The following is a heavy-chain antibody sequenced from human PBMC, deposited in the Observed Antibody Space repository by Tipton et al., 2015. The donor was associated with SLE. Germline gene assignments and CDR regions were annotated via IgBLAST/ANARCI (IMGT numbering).Heavy chain of an antibody. Sequence: TLSLTCTVSGGSIRSSRHFWGWIRQPPGKGLEWIGVLYYSGNTYYNPSLKSPVTLSIDTSKNPFSLKMRSVTAADTAVYFCARGYCSDGVCYGFGFFDYWGQGNLVTVSS. D-gene: IGHD2-8*01. CDR2: LYYSGNT. J-gene: IGHJ4*02. CDR3: ARGYCSDGVCYGFGFFDY. V-gene: IGHV4-39*07. CDR1: GGSIRSSRHF.